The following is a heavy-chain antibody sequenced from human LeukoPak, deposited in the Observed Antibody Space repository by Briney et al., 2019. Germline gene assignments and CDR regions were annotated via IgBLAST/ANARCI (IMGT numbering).Heavy chain of an antibody. V-gene: IGHV3-49*03. J-gene: IGHJ6*03. CDR2: IRSKAYGGTT. CDR3: TRDRVDIVATTIYYYYYIDV. Sequence: GGSLRLSCTASGFTFGDYAMSWFRQAPGKGLEWVGFIRSKAYGGTTEYAASVKGRFTISRDDSKSIAYLQMNSLKTEDTAVYYCTRDRVDIVATTIYYYYYIDVWGKGTTVTVSS. D-gene: IGHD5-12*01. CDR1: GFTFGDYA.